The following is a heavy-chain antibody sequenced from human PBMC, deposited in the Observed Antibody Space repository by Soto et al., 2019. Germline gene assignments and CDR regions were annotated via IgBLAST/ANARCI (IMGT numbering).Heavy chain of an antibody. CDR3: TPGGDAWKTGL. CDR1: GGSFSSSPGYY. J-gene: IGHJ4*02. CDR2: VHPSGNT. Sequence: QLQLQESGPGLVKPSETLSLTCTVSGGSFSSSPGYYWGWMRQPPGKGLEWIGTVHPSGNTYYNPSFNSRVTISTDSSMNHLSLQLTSVTAADTAIYSCTPGGDAWKTGLWGQGTLVTASS. V-gene: IGHV4-39*02. D-gene: IGHD2-21*01.